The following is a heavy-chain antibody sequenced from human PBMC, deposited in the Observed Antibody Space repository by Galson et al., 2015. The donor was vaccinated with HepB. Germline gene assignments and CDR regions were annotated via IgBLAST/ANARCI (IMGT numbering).Heavy chain of an antibody. CDR3: ARTVYDSSGYYYGRGYYYYYMDV. Sequence: SVKVSCKASGGTFSSYAISWVRQAPGQGLEWMGGIIPIFGTANYAQKFQGRVTITADESTSTAYMELSSLRSEDTAVYYCARTVYDSSGYYYGRGYYYYYMDVWGKGTTVTVSS. CDR1: GGTFSSYA. J-gene: IGHJ6*03. V-gene: IGHV1-69*13. CDR2: IIPIFGTA. D-gene: IGHD3-22*01.